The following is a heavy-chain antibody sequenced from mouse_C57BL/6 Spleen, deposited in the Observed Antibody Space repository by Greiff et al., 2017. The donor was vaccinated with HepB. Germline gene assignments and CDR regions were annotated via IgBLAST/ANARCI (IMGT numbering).Heavy chain of an antibody. CDR3: ARGTFDY. CDR1: GYTFTSYW. Sequence: VKLQQPGAELVMPGASVKLSCKASGYTFTSYWMHWVKQTPGQGLEWIGEIDPSDSYTNYNQKFKGKSTMTVDKSSSTAYMQLSSLTSEDSAVYYCARGTFDYWGQGTTLTVSS. J-gene: IGHJ2*01. V-gene: IGHV1-69*01. CDR2: IDPSDSYT. D-gene: IGHD3-3*01.